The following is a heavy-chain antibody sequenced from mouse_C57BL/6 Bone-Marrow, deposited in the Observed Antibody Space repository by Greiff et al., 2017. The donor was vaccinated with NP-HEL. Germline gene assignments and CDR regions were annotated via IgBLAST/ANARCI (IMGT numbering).Heavy chain of an antibody. D-gene: IGHD1-1*01. Sequence: EVKVVESGGDLVKPGGSLKLSCAASGFTFSSYGMSWVRQTPDKRLEWVATISSGGSYTYYPDSVKGRFTISRDNAKNTLYLQMSSLKSEDTAMYYCARRTVVENFDYWGQGTTLTVSS. CDR2: ISSGGSYT. CDR1: GFTFSSYG. J-gene: IGHJ2*01. V-gene: IGHV5-6*02. CDR3: ARRTVVENFDY.